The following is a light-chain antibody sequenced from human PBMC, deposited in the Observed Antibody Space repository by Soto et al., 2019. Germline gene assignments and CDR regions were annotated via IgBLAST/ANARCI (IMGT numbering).Light chain of an antibody. Sequence: QSVLTHPPSASWSPGHSFAISCTGTSSDVGGYNYVSWYQQHPGKSPKLMIYEVNKRPSGVPDRFSGYKSGNTSSLTFSGLQAEDEADYYCSSYAGSSNVFGTGTKVTVL. CDR3: SSYAGSSNV. CDR1: SSDVGGYNY. V-gene: IGLV2-8*01. CDR2: EVN. J-gene: IGLJ1*01.